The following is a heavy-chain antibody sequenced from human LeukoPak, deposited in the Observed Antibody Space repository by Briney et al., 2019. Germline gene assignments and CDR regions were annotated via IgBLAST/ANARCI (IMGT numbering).Heavy chain of an antibody. J-gene: IGHJ4*02. CDR1: GFTFSSYG. D-gene: IGHD2-2*01. CDR3: AKDGYCSSTNCYPAPY. Sequence: GGSLRLSCAASGFTFSSYGMHWVRQAPGKGLEWVAFIRYDGSNKYYADSVKGRFTISRDNSKNTLSLQMNSLRAEDTAVYYCAKDGYCSSTNCYPAPYWGQGTLVTVSS. V-gene: IGHV3-30*02. CDR2: IRYDGSNK.